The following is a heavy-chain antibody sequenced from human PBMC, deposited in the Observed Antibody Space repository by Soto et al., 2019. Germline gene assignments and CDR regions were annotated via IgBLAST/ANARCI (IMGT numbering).Heavy chain of an antibody. Sequence: ASVKVSCKASGYTFTSYGISWVRQAPGQGLEWMGWISAYNGNTNYAQKLQGRVTMTTDTSTSTAYMELRSLRSEDTAVYYCARAYITIFGVVISPNPGYYYGMDVWGQGTTVTV. CDR2: ISAYNGNT. CDR3: ARAYITIFGVVISPNPGYYYGMDV. V-gene: IGHV1-18*04. CDR1: GYTFTSYG. J-gene: IGHJ6*02. D-gene: IGHD3-3*01.